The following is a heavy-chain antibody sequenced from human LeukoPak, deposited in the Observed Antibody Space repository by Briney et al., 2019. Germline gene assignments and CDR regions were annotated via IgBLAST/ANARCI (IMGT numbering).Heavy chain of an antibody. J-gene: IGHJ4*02. Sequence: PGRSLRLSCAASGFSFSSYAMSWVRQTPGKGLEWVSSISGSGATTYYADSVKGRLTISRDNSRNTLYLQMNSLRAEDTAVYYCAKDYLGSSGFSYYFDYWGQGTLVTVSS. D-gene: IGHD3-22*01. CDR2: ISGSGATT. CDR3: AKDYLGSSGFSYYFDY. CDR1: GFSFSSYA. V-gene: IGHV3-23*01.